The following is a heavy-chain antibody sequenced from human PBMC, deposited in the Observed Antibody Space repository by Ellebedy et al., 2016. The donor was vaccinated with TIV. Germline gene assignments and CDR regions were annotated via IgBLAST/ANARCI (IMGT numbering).Heavy chain of an antibody. CDR3: ARDKVVVAAIGAYHFQH. Sequence: PGGSLRLSCAASGFTFSSYAMHWVRQAPGKGLEWVAVISYDGSNKYYADSVKGRFTISRDNSKNTLYLQMNSLRAEDTAVYYCARDKVVVAAIGAYHFQHWGQGTLVTVSS. D-gene: IGHD2-15*01. CDR2: ISYDGSNK. J-gene: IGHJ1*01. CDR1: GFTFSSYA. V-gene: IGHV3-30-3*01.